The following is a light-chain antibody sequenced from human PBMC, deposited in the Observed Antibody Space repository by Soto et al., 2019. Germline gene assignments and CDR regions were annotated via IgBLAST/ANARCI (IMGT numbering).Light chain of an antibody. CDR3: QHRYNWPLT. V-gene: IGKV3-11*01. CDR1: QDINTY. Sequence: VLTQSPSTLSFSPVGEAILSCRASQDINTYLGWYQQKPGQPPRLLIYDASNRASGIPARFSGSGSGTDFTLTIDTLESEDFAIYYCQHRYNWPLTFGAGTKVDI. J-gene: IGKJ4*01. CDR2: DAS.